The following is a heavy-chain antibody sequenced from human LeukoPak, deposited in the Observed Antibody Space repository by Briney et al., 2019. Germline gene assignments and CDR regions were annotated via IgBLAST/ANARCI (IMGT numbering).Heavy chain of an antibody. D-gene: IGHD4-17*01. J-gene: IGHJ2*01. CDR3: AKSRYGDYGYWYFDF. CDR2: INSLSTT. CDR1: GFTFSNYW. V-gene: IGHV3-69-1*01. Sequence: GGSLRLSCVDSGFTFSNYWMYWVRQAPGKGLEWISYINSLSTTHYADSVQGRFTISRDNAKNSLYLQMNSLRAEDTAVYYCAKSRYGDYGYWYFDFWGRGTLVTVSS.